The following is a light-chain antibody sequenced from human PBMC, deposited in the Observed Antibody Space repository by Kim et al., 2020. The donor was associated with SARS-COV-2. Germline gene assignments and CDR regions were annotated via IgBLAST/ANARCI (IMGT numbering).Light chain of an antibody. Sequence: EIVLTQSPATLSLSPGERATLSCRASQSVSSYLAWYQQKPGQAPRLLIYDTFKRATGIPARFSGSGSGTDFTLTISSLEAEDFAVYYCQQRYNWPHLTFGGGTKVDIK. J-gene: IGKJ4*01. CDR3: QQRYNWPHLT. CDR1: QSVSSY. CDR2: DTF. V-gene: IGKV3-11*01.